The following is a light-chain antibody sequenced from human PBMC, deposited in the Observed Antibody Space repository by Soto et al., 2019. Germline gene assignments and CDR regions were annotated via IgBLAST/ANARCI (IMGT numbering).Light chain of an antibody. CDR1: SSDVGAYNY. CDR2: EVS. V-gene: IGLV2-14*01. Sequence: QSVLTQPASVSGSPGQSITISCTGTSSDVGAYNYVSWYQQYPGKAPKLIIYEVSNRPSGVSNRFSGSKSGNTASLTISGLQADDEADYYCSSYAITTTLGNAFGTGTKVTVL. CDR3: SSYAITTTLGNA. J-gene: IGLJ1*01.